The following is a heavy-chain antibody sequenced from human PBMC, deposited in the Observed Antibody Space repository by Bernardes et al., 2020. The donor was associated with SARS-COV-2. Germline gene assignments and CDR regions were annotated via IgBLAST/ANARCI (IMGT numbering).Heavy chain of an antibody. V-gene: IGHV3-33*01. CDR3: ARDAPSSSWASYYFDY. CDR1: GFTFSSYG. J-gene: IGHJ4*02. CDR2: IWYDGNNK. D-gene: IGHD6-13*01. Sequence: GGSLRLSCAASGFTFSSYGVHWVRQAPGKGLEWVAIIWYDGNNKYYADSVKGRFTISRDNSKNTLYLQMNSLRAEETAVYYCARDAPSSSWASYYFDYWGQGTLVTVSS.